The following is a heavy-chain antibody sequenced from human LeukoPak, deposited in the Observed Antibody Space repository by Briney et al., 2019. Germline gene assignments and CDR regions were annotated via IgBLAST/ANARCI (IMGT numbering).Heavy chain of an antibody. D-gene: IGHD2-15*01. J-gene: IGHJ4*02. CDR3: ARGACSGGSCYPFDY. V-gene: IGHV3-7*01. CDR2: IKQDGSEK. Sequence: GGSLRLSCAASGFIFSSYWMSWVRQAPGKGLEWVANIKQDGSEKYYVDSVKGRFTISRDNAKNSLYLQMNSLRAEDTAVYYCARGACSGGSCYPFDYWGQGTLVTVSS. CDR1: GFIFSSYW.